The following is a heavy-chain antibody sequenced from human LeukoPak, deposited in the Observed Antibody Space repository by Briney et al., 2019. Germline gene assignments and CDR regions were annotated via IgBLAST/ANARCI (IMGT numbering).Heavy chain of an antibody. CDR2: ISSSSSYI. J-gene: IGHJ4*02. CDR1: GFTFRSYT. D-gene: IGHD3-22*01. V-gene: IGHV3-21*01. Sequence: GGSLRLSCAASGFTFRSYTMNWVRQARGKGLEWVSSISSSSSYIYYAGSVKGRFTISRDNAKNSLYLQMNSLRAEDTAVYYCARDQWYYYDSSGYFDYWGQGTLVTVSS. CDR3: ARDQWYYYDSSGYFDY.